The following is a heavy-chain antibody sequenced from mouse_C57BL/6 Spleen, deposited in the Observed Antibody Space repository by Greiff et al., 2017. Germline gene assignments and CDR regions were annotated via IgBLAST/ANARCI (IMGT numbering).Heavy chain of an antibody. D-gene: IGHD1-1*01. CDR1: GFTFSDYY. Sequence: EVKLVESEGGFVQPGSSMKLSCTASGFTFSDYYMAWVRQVPEKGLEWVANINYDGSSTYYLDSLKSRFILSRDNAKNNQDLQMSRLKYEDTAKYYCARENDGSSDQGYIDVWGTGTTVTVSS. CDR3: ARENDGSSDQGYIDV. CDR2: INYDGSST. J-gene: IGHJ1*03. V-gene: IGHV5-16*01.